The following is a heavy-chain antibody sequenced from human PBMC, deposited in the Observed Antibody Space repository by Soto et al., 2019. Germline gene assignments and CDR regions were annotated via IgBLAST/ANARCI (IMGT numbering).Heavy chain of an antibody. CDR3: ASPWELLGDAFDI. V-gene: IGHV5-10-1*01. J-gene: IGHJ3*02. CDR1: GYSFTSYW. CDR2: IDPSDSYT. D-gene: IGHD1-26*01. Sequence: GESLKISCKGSGYSFTSYWISWVRQMPGKGLEWMGRIDPSDSYTNYSPSFQGHVTISADKSISTAYLQWSSLKASDTAMYYCASPWELLGDAFDIWGQGTMVTVSS.